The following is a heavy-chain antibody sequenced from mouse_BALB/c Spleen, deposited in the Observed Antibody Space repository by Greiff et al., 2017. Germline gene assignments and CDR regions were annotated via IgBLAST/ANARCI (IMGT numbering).Heavy chain of an antibody. D-gene: IGHD2-3*01. Sequence: EVQLVESGGGLVKPGGSLKPSCAASGFTFSSYAMSWVRQTPEKRLEWVASISSGGSTYYPDSVKGRFTISRDNARNILYLQMSSLRSEDTAMYYCARSDDGYYGNYAMDYWGQGTSVTVSS. CDR2: ISSGGST. CDR3: ARSDDGYYGNYAMDY. V-gene: IGHV5-6-5*01. J-gene: IGHJ4*01. CDR1: GFTFSSYA.